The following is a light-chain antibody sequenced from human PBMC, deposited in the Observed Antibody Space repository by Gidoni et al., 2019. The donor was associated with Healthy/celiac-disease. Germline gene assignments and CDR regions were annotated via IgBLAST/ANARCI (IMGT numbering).Light chain of an antibody. CDR1: SSDVGSYNL. CDR2: EGS. Sequence: QSALTQPAAVSGSPGQSITISCTGTSSDVGSYNLVSWYQQHPGKAPKLMIYEGSKRHSGVSNRFSGSKSGNTASLTISGLQAEDEADYYCCSYAGSSTPWVFGGRTKLTVL. J-gene: IGLJ3*02. V-gene: IGLV2-23*01. CDR3: CSYAGSSTPWV.